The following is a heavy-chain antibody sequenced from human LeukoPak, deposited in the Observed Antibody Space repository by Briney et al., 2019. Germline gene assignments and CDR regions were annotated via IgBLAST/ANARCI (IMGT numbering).Heavy chain of an antibody. CDR3: AREPGRYYYGSGSLTTPAFDI. D-gene: IGHD3-10*01. V-gene: IGHV1-18*01. J-gene: IGHJ3*02. CDR1: GYTFTNYA. Sequence: ASVKVSCKASGYTFTNYAISWVRQAPGQGLEWMGWINTYNRNTNYAQKLQGRVTMTTDTSTSTAYMELRSLRSDDTAVYYCAREPGRYYYGSGSLTTPAFDIWGQGTMVTVSS. CDR2: INTYNRNT.